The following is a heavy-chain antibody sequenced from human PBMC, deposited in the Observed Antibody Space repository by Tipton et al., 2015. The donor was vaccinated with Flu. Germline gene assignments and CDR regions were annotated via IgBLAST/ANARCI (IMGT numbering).Heavy chain of an antibody. V-gene: IGHV4-38-2*02. CDR2: IYYSGST. D-gene: IGHD6-19*01. CDR1: GYSISSGYY. Sequence: TLSLTCTVSGYSISSGYYWGWIRQPPGKGLEWIGSIYYSGSTYYNPSLKSRVTISVDTSKNQFSLKLSSVTAADTAVYYCARGPKQWLEYDAFDIWGQGTMVTVSS. J-gene: IGHJ3*02. CDR3: ARGPKQWLEYDAFDI.